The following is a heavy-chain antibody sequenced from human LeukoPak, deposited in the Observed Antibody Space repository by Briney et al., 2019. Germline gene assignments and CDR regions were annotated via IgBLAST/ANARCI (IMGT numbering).Heavy chain of an antibody. D-gene: IGHD3-22*01. Sequence: SETLSLTCTVSGGSIGSYYWSWIRQPAGKGLEWIGRIYTSGSTNYNPSLKSRVTMSVDTSKNQFSLKLSSVTAADTAVYYCASHYYDSAHFDYWGQGTLVTVSS. J-gene: IGHJ4*02. CDR2: IYTSGST. CDR1: GGSIGSYY. CDR3: ASHYYDSAHFDY. V-gene: IGHV4-4*07.